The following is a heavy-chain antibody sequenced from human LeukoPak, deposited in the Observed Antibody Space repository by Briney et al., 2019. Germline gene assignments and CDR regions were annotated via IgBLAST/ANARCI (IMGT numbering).Heavy chain of an antibody. J-gene: IGHJ4*02. Sequence: GRSLRLSCAASGFTFSSYAMHWVRQAPGKGLEWVAVISYDGSNKYYADSVKGRFTISRDNSKNTLYLQMNSLRAEDTAVYYCARDEEPDYWGQGTLVTVSS. CDR2: ISYDGSNK. CDR3: ARDEEPDY. V-gene: IGHV3-30*04. CDR1: GFTFSSYA. D-gene: IGHD1-14*01.